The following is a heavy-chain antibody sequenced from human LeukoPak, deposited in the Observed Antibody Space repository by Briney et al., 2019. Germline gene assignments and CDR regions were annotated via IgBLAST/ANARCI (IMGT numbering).Heavy chain of an antibody. Sequence: GGSLRLSCGASGFTFSDYYMSWVRQAPGKGLEWVSHISSSGSTRYYADSVKGRFTISRDNSKNTLFLQMNSVRAEDTALYYCAKDPGASGSYPGLWGQGTLVTVSS. CDR1: GFTFSDYY. D-gene: IGHD3-10*01. J-gene: IGHJ4*02. CDR2: ISSSGSTR. V-gene: IGHV3-11*04. CDR3: AKDPGASGSYPGL.